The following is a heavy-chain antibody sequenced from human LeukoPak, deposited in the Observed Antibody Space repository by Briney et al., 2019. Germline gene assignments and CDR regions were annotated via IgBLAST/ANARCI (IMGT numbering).Heavy chain of an antibody. CDR1: GYTFTSYY. Sequence: ASVKVSCKASGYTFTSYYMHWVRQAPGQGLEWMGIINPSGGSTSYAQKFQGRVTMTRDMSTSTVYMELSRLRSDDTAVYYCARVGDYYDSSGYSSDAFDIWGQGTMVTVSS. J-gene: IGHJ3*02. V-gene: IGHV1-46*01. D-gene: IGHD3-22*01. CDR3: ARVGDYYDSSGYSSDAFDI. CDR2: INPSGGST.